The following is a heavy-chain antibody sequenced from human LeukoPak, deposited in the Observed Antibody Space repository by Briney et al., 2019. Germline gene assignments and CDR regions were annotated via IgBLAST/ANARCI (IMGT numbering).Heavy chain of an antibody. CDR3: ARDLWTGAPAIDP. Sequence: ASVKVSCKASGYTFTGYYMHWVRQAPGQGLEWMGWINPNSGGTNYAQKFQGRVTMTRDTSISTAYMELSRLRSDDTAVYYCARDLWTGAPAIDPWGQGTLVTVSS. J-gene: IGHJ5*02. CDR1: GYTFTGYY. D-gene: IGHD3/OR15-3a*01. CDR2: INPNSGGT. V-gene: IGHV1-2*02.